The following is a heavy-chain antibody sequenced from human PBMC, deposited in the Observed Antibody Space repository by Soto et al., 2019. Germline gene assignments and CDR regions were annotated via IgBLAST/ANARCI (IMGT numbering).Heavy chain of an antibody. CDR1: GGTFSSYR. Sequence: AAVKCSFKASGGTFSSYRINWVRQAPGQGLECVGGIVPIYRTADYAQKFQGRVTITADESARTSYMELRSLKSQDTAVYYCVRDSGAKLSSSWGQGTLVTVSS. D-gene: IGHD6-13*01. V-gene: IGHV1-69*13. J-gene: IGHJ4*02. CDR3: VRDSGAKLSSS. CDR2: IVPIYRTA.